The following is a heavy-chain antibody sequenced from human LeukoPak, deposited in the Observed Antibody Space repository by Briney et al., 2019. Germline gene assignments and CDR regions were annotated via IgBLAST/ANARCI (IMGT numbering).Heavy chain of an antibody. D-gene: IGHD3-10*01. J-gene: IGHJ6*04. CDR2: INHSGST. CDR3: ARGLRSTTYYYGSGSYSGYGMDV. V-gene: IGHV4-34*01. Sequence: PSETLSLTCAVYGGSFSGYYWSWIRQPPGKGLEWIGEINHSGSTNYNPSLKSRFTISVDTSKNQFSLKLSSVTAADTAVYYCARGLRSTTYYYGSGSYSGYGMDVWGKGTTVTVSS. CDR1: GGSFSGYY.